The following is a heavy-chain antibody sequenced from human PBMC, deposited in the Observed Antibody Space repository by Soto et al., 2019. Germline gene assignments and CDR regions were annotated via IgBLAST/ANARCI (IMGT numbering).Heavy chain of an antibody. J-gene: IGHJ4*02. D-gene: IGHD6-13*01. CDR2: ISFDGSND. V-gene: IGHV3-30*04. CDR3: ASDSGYTDRPKNYFDY. Sequence: QVQLVESGGGVVQPGRSLRLSCVASGFTFNRFPMHWVRQAPGKGLEWVAIISFDGSNDDYADSVKGRFTISRDNSRNTLFLQMDSLKPDDTAVYYCASDSGYTDRPKNYFDYWGQGILVTVSS. CDR1: GFTFNRFP.